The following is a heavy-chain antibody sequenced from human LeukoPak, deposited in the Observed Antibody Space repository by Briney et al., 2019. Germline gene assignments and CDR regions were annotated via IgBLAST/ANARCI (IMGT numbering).Heavy chain of an antibody. Sequence: SETLSLTCTVSGGSISSYYWSWIRQPPGKGLEWIGYIYYSGSTNYNPSLKSRVTISVDTSKNQFSLKLSSVTAADTAVYYCARQRSLLWFGGGLGYFDYWGQGTLVTVSS. J-gene: IGHJ4*02. D-gene: IGHD3-10*01. V-gene: IGHV4-59*08. CDR3: ARQRSLLWFGGGLGYFDY. CDR2: IYYSGST. CDR1: GGSISSYY.